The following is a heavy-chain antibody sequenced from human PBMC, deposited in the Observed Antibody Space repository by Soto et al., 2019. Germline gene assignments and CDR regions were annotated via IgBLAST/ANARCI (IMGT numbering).Heavy chain of an antibody. V-gene: IGHV4-38-2*01. J-gene: IGHJ4*02. CDR2: IYHSGAT. CDR1: HYSISTGYD. Sequence: SETLSLTCAVSHYSISTGYDWGWIRQPPGKGLEWIACIYHSGATYYNPSLKSRVTISMDTSQNQFSLRLRSVTAADTAIYYCARSTYGYHYFDYWGQGALVTSPQ. CDR3: ARSTYGYHYFDY. D-gene: IGHD5-18*01.